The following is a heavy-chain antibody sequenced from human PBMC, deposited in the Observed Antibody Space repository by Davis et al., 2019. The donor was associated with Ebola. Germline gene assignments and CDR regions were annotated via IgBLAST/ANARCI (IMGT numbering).Heavy chain of an antibody. D-gene: IGHD6-19*01. CDR2: IYDQST. CDR3: ATTQWLREFDN. J-gene: IGHJ4*02. CDR1: GFTVSSNH. V-gene: IGHV3-53*05. Sequence: PGGSLRLSCAASGFTVSSNHMGWVRQAPGKGLEWVSVIYDQSTAYADSVRGRFIISRDKSNNTLYLEMNSLRVDDTAVYYCATTQWLREFDNWGQGTLVTVSS.